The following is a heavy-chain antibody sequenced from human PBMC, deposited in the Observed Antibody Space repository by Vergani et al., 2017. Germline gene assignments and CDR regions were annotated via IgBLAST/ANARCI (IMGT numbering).Heavy chain of an antibody. D-gene: IGHD3-10*01. CDR2: ISSSSSYI. CDR1: GFTFSSYS. V-gene: IGHV3-21*01. Sequence: EVQLVESGGGLVKPGGSLRLSCAASGFTFSSYSMHWVRQAPGKGLEWVSSISSSSSYIYYADSVKGRFTISRDNAKNSLYLQMNSLRAEDTAVYYCARITMVRGVIPTKDDWGQGALVTVSS. J-gene: IGHJ4*02. CDR3: ARITMVRGVIPTKDD.